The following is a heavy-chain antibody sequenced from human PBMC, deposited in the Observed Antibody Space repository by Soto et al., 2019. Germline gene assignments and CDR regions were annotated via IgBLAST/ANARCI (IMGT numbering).Heavy chain of an antibody. CDR3: AKGPDIPIFDHFDP. D-gene: IGHD3-3*01. Sequence: GGSLRLSCSASGFTASGLSFNLFAMNWVRQAPGKGLEWVSSISGGGSSTYYADSVKGRFTVSRDNSKNTLYLEMNSLGDDDTAVYYCAKGPDIPIFDHFDPWGPGTLVTVSS. V-gene: IGHV3-23*01. CDR1: GLSFNLFA. J-gene: IGHJ5*02. CDR2: ISGGGSST.